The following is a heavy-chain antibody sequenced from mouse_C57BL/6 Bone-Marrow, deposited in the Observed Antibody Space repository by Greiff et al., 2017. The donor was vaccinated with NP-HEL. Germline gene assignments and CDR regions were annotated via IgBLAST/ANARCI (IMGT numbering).Heavy chain of an antibody. CDR2: IWGGGST. CDR1: GFSLTSSG. Sequence: VQGVESGPGLVAPSQSLSITCTVSGFSLTSSGVDWVRQPPGTGLEWLGVIWGGGSTNSNSALMSRLSISQDNSKSQVFLKMNSLQTDDTAMYYCVYYDYDVYYAMDYGGQGTSVTVSS. D-gene: IGHD2-4*01. CDR3: VYYDYDVYYAMDY. V-gene: IGHV2-9*01. J-gene: IGHJ4*01.